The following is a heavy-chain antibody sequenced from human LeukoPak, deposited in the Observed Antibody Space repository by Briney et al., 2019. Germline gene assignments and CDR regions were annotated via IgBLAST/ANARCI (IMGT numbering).Heavy chain of an antibody. CDR1: GFTFSTYG. V-gene: IGHV3-30*03. CDR2: ISYDGSDE. J-gene: IGHJ6*03. D-gene: IGHD6-6*01. CDR3: ARLRGARYYYYMDV. Sequence: GGSLRLSCAASGFTFSTYGMHWVRQAPGKGLEWVAVISYDGSDEYYADSGKGRFTISRDNSKNTLYLQMNSLRTEDTAVYYCARLRGARYYYYMDVWGKGTTVTVSS.